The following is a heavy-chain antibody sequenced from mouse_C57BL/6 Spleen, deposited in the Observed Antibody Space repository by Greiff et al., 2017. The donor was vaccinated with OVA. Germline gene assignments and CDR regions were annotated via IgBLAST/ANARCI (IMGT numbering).Heavy chain of an antibody. J-gene: IGHJ4*01. Sequence: VQLQQPGAELVKPGASVKLSCKASGYTFTSYWMHWVKQRPGQGLEWIGMIHPNSGSTNYNEKFKSKATLTVDKSSSTAYMQLSSLTSEDSAVYYCARYDGYYDAMDYWGQGTSVTVSS. CDR1: GYTFTSYW. CDR3: ARYDGYYDAMDY. CDR2: IHPNSGST. V-gene: IGHV1-64*01. D-gene: IGHD2-3*01.